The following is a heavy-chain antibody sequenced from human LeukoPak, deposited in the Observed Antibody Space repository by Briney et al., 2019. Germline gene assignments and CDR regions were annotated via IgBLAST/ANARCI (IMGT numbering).Heavy chain of an antibody. J-gene: IGHJ4*02. V-gene: IGHV3-64*01. D-gene: IGHD3-22*01. CDR1: GFTFSSYA. CDR3: ARPYYYDSSDYYYSY. Sequence: GGSLRLSCAASGFTFSSYAMHWVRQAPGKGLEYVSAISSNGGSTYYANSVKGRFAISRDNSKNTLYLQMGSLRAEDMAVYYCARPYYYDSSDYYYSYWGQGTLVTVSS. CDR2: ISSNGGST.